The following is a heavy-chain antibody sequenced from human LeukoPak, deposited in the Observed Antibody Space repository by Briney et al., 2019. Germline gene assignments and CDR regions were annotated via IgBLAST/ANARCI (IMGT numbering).Heavy chain of an antibody. CDR1: GFSFNNYV. Sequence: GRSLRLSCAASGFSFNNYVMHWVRQGPGKGLQWLSFISYDAINKYYSDSVKGRFSLSRDNSRNTLYLQMNSLRAEDTAVYYCAKDVQVIVAAGVDYWGQGTLVTVSS. J-gene: IGHJ4*02. D-gene: IGHD2-15*01. CDR3: AKDVQVIVAAGVDY. CDR2: ISYDAINK. V-gene: IGHV3-30*18.